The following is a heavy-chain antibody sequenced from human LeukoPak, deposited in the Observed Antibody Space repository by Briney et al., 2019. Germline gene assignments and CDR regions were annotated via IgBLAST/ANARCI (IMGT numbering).Heavy chain of an antibody. CDR2: INTDGRST. J-gene: IGHJ4*02. V-gene: IGHV3-74*01. CDR1: GFTFSSYW. D-gene: IGHD6-13*01. Sequence: GGSLRLSCAASGFTFSSYWMHWVRQAPGEGLVWVSHINTDGRSTGHADSVKGRFTISRDNAKNTLYLQMNSLRAEDTAVYYCARPSAAGPYFVYWGQGTLVTVSS. CDR3: ARPSAAGPYFVY.